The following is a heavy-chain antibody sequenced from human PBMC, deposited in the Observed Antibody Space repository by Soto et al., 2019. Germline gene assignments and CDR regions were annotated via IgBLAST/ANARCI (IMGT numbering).Heavy chain of an antibody. D-gene: IGHD3-3*01. Sequence: GGSLRLSCAASGFTFSSYGMHWVRQAPGKGLEWVAVISYDGSNKYYADSVKGRFTISRDNSKNTLYLQMNSLRAEDTAVYYCAKDATIFGVVEYYYYMDVWGKGTTVTVSS. J-gene: IGHJ6*03. CDR3: AKDATIFGVVEYYYYMDV. CDR1: GFTFSSYG. V-gene: IGHV3-30*18. CDR2: ISYDGSNK.